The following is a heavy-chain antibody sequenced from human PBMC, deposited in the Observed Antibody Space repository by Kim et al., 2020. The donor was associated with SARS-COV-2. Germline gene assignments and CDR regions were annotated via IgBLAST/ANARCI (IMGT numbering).Heavy chain of an antibody. CDR1: GYSFTSYW. J-gene: IGHJ5*02. CDR3: ARGFWFVVRGVILLRWFDP. Sequence: GESLKISCKGSGYSFTSYWIGWVRQMPGKGLEWMGIIYSGDSDTRYSPSFQGQVTISADKSISTAYLQRSSPKASDTAMYYCARGFWFVVRGVILLRWFDPWGQGTLGSVSS. D-gene: IGHD3-10*01. CDR2: IYSGDSDT. V-gene: IGHV5-51*01.